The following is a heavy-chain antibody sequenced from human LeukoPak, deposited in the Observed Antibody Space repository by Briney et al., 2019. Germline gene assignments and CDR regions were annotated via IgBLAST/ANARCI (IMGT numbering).Heavy chain of an antibody. J-gene: IGHJ6*02. CDR2: VSYSGST. V-gene: IGHV4-59*01. CDR3: ARGKFGDFED. D-gene: IGHD4-17*01. CDR1: GASINSYY. Sequence: SETLSLTCTVSGASINSYYWSWIRQPPGKGLEWIGCVSYSGSTDYNPALKSRVTISEDTSKSQVSLKLSSVTAADTAVYFCARGKFGDFEDWGQGTTFTVSS.